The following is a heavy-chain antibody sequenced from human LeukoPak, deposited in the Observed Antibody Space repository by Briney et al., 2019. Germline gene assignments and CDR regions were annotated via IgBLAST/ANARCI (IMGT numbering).Heavy chain of an antibody. D-gene: IGHD3-3*01. CDR1: GFTFSSYA. CDR3: AKVATIFGVVIIASGYYFDY. Sequence: GGSLRLSCAASGFTFSSYAMSWVRQAPGKGREGVSAISGSGGSTYYADSVKGRFTISRDNSKNTLYLQMNSLRAEDTAVYYCAKVATIFGVVIIASGYYFDYWGQGTLVTVSS. J-gene: IGHJ4*02. CDR2: ISGSGGST. V-gene: IGHV3-23*01.